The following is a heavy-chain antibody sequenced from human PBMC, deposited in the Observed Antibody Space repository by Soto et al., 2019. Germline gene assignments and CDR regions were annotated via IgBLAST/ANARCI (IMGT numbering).Heavy chain of an antibody. CDR1: GGSISNIYV. D-gene: IGHD1-1*01. V-gene: IGHV4-4*02. J-gene: IGHJ4*02. Sequence: SQTLSLPFVVSGGSISNIYVWGWVRQPPGKGLEWIGEIYQSGTTDYNPSLKSRVSMSLDKSRNQLSLTLNSVTAADTAVYYCATEDSMNWTHDYWGQGTLVTVSS. CDR2: IYQSGTT. CDR3: ATEDSMNWTHDY.